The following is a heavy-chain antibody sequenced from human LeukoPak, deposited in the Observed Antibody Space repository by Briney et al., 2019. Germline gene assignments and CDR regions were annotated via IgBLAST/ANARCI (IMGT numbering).Heavy chain of an antibody. CDR2: IGLDGAQK. J-gene: IGHJ4*02. CDR3: ARWRGLQSEFDC. CDR1: GFSLSSQS. D-gene: IGHD5-24*01. V-gene: IGHV3-7*01. Sequence: GGSLRLSCIASGFSLSSQSMNWVRQAPGKGLECVATIGLDGAQKDFVDSVKGRFTLSRDNAKNSLFLEMNRLRVEDTAVYYCARWRGLQSEFDCWGQGTLVTVPS.